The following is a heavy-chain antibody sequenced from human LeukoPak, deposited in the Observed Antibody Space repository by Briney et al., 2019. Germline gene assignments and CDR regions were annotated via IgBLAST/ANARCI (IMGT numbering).Heavy chain of an antibody. CDR3: AKGGEKDIVVVVAVRGYFDY. V-gene: IGHV3-30*18. Sequence: GGSLRLSCAASGFTFSSYGMHWVRNAPGKGLEWVAVLAYDGSNKYHADSVKGRFSISKDTSKNTLYLQMNSLRAEDTAVYYCAKGGEKDIVVVVAVRGYFDYWGQGTLVTVS. CDR2: LAYDGSNK. CDR1: GFTFSSYG. J-gene: IGHJ4*02. D-gene: IGHD2-15*01.